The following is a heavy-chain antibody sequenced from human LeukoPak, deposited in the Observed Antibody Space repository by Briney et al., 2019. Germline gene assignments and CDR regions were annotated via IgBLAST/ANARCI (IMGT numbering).Heavy chain of an antibody. CDR2: IRNDRIA. CDR1: GLTFSDAW. J-gene: IGHJ4*02. D-gene: IGHD5-12*01. V-gene: IGHV3-15*01. CDR3: TWMATIFTVDY. Sequence: GGSLRLSCVLSGLTFSDAWMSWVRQAPGKGLEWVGRIRNDRIADYAAPVQGRFSISRDNSKNTFYLQMNSLRTEDTGMYFCTWMATIFTVDYWGQGTLVTVSS.